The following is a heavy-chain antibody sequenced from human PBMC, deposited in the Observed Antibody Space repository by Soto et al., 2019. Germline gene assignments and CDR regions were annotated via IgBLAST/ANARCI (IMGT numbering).Heavy chain of an antibody. J-gene: IGHJ6*02. CDR2: IRSNIDGGTV. CDR1: GFTVNKAW. D-gene: IGHD3-10*01. CDR3: TAAGVRVVVMIGMDV. V-gene: IGHV3-15*01. Sequence: GGAQRLSCTTSGFTVNKAWMRWVRQAPGKGLEWVGRIRSNIDGGTVEYAAPVKGRFIILRDDSRDTLYLQMNSLQSEDTGVYYCTAAGVRVVVMIGMDVWVQGTDVTVSS.